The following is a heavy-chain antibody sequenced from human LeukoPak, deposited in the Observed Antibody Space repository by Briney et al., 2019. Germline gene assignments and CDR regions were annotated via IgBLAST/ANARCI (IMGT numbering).Heavy chain of an antibody. CDR1: GGSISSYC. Sequence: PSETLSLTCTVSGGSISSYCWSWIRQPPGRGLEWIGYIFYSGSTNYNPSLKSRVTISVDTSKNQFSLKLSSVTAADTAVYYCVRSDDFWSGYYGYWGQGTLVTVSS. J-gene: IGHJ4*02. CDR2: IFYSGST. CDR3: VRSDDFWSGYYGY. D-gene: IGHD3-3*01. V-gene: IGHV4-59*01.